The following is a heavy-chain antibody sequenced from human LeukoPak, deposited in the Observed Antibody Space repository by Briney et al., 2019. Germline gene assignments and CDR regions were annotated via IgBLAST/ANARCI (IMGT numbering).Heavy chain of an antibody. J-gene: IGHJ6*03. V-gene: IGHV3-30*02. CDR3: AGDRSSGYYWRGYMDV. CDR1: GLTFSISG. D-gene: IGHD3-22*01. Sequence: GGSLRLSCAVSGLTFSISGIHWVRQAPGKGLEWVTFIRDDGSSEFYADSVKGRFTVSRDNAKNSLYLQMNSLRAEDTAVYYCAGDRSSGYYWRGYMDVWGKGTTVTVSS. CDR2: IRDDGSSE.